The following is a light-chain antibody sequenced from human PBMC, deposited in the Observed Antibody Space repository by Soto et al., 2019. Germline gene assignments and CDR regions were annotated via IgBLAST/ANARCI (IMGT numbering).Light chain of an antibody. CDR1: QSISNN. Sequence: EIVMTQSPATLSVSPGERATLSCRASQSISNNLAWYQQKPGQAPRILIFDASTRAPGTSARFSGSGSGTEFTLTISSLQSEDFAVYHCQQYDFWPPAFGPGTKVDIK. J-gene: IGKJ3*01. CDR2: DAS. V-gene: IGKV3-15*01. CDR3: QQYDFWPPA.